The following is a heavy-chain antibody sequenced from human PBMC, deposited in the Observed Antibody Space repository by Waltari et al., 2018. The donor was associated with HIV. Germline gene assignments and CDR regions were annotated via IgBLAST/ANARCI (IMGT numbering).Heavy chain of an antibody. Sequence: QVQLVESGGGVVQPGRSLRLSCAASGFTFSDFAIHWVRQAPGKGLEWVTVISDDGTNKYYADSVKGRFTISRDNSKNTVSLQMNSLRAEDTAVYYCARGDPTTAGGIDPWGQGTLVTVAS. CDR1: GFTFSDFA. V-gene: IGHV3-30*01. CDR2: ISDDGTNK. CDR3: ARGDPTTAGGIDP. J-gene: IGHJ5*02. D-gene: IGHD1-26*01.